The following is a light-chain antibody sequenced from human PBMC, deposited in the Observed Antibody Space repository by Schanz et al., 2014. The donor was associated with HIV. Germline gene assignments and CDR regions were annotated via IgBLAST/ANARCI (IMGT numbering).Light chain of an antibody. Sequence: SVLTQPRSVSGSPGQSVTISCTGTSSDVGGYNYVSWYQQHPGKAPKLMIYDVSKRPSGVPDRFSGSKSGNTASLTVSGLQAEDEADYYCSSYAGSLPLVFGGGTKLTVL. V-gene: IGLV2-11*01. J-gene: IGLJ2*01. CDR2: DVS. CDR1: SSDVGGYNY. CDR3: SSYAGSLPLV.